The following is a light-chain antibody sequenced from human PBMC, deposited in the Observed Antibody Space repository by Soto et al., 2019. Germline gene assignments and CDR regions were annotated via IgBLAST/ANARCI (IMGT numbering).Light chain of an antibody. Sequence: EIVMTQSPATLSVSPGERATLSCRASQSVSSNLAWYQQKPGQPPRLLIYGASTRATGIPARCSGSGSGTQFTPATGSLQSQDFAVYYCQQYNTWYTFGQGTKLEIK. CDR2: GAS. CDR3: QQYNTWYT. J-gene: IGKJ2*01. CDR1: QSVSSN. V-gene: IGKV3-15*01.